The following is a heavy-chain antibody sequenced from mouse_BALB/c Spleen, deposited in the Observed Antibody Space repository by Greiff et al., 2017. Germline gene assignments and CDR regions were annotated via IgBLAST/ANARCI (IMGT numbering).Heavy chain of an antibody. J-gene: IGHJ4*01. CDR2: FNPGSGGT. CDR1: GYAFTNYL. Sequence: QVQLQQSGAELVRPGTSVKVSCKASGYAFTNYLIEWVKQRPGQGLEWIGVFNPGSGGTNYNEKFKGKATLTADKSSSTAYMQLSSLTSDDSAVYFCARLGASMDYWGQGTSVTVSS. V-gene: IGHV1-54*01. CDR3: ARLGASMDY.